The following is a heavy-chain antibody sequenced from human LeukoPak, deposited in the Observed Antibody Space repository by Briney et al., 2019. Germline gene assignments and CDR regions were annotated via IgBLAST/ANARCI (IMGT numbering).Heavy chain of an antibody. Sequence: SETLSLTCTVSGGSISSGGYYWSWIRQPPGKGLEWIGYIYHSGSTYYNPSLKSRVTISVDRSKNQFSLKLSSVTAADTAVYYCARASGEWELTLWYWGQGTLVTVSS. D-gene: IGHD1-26*01. CDR3: ARASGEWELTLWY. CDR2: IYHSGST. V-gene: IGHV4-30-2*01. J-gene: IGHJ4*02. CDR1: GGSISSGGYY.